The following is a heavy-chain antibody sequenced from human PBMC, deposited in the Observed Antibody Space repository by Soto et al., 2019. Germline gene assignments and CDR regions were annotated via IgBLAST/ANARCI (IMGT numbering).Heavy chain of an antibody. CDR3: ARDTGIWSGYDATYYYYGMDV. D-gene: IGHD3-3*01. CDR2: INPNSGGT. Sequence: GASVKVSCKASGYTFTGYYMHWVRQAPGQGLEWMGWINPNSGGTNYAQKFQGRVTMTRDTSISTAYMELSRLRSDDTAVYYCARDTGIWSGYDATYYYYGMDVWGQGNTVTVSS. J-gene: IGHJ6*02. V-gene: IGHV1-2*02. CDR1: GYTFTGYY.